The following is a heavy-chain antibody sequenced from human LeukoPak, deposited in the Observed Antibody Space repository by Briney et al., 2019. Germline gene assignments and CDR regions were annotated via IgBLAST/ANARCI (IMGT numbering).Heavy chain of an antibody. CDR1: GFTFSSYS. Sequence: PGGSLRLSCAAYGFTFSSYSMNWVRQAAGKGLEWVSSIRSSISYIYYADSVKGRCDMSIDNAKNSLYRQMNNLRAEYTAVYYCARALVVVATFSDYWGQGTMVTVSS. CDR3: ARALVVVATFSDY. D-gene: IGHD2-15*01. J-gene: IGHJ4*02. CDR2: IRSSISYI. V-gene: IGHV3-21*01.